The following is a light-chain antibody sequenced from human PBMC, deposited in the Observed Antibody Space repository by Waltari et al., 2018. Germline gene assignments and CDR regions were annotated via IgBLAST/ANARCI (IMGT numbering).Light chain of an antibody. Sequence: EIVLTQSPGTLSLCPGERATLSCRASQSVTRSLARYQQKPGQAPRLLIYGASSRATGIPDRFSGGGSGTDFSLTISRLEPEDFAMYYCQHYVSLPATFGQGTKVEIK. CDR2: GAS. CDR1: QSVTRS. V-gene: IGKV3-20*01. CDR3: QHYVSLPAT. J-gene: IGKJ1*01.